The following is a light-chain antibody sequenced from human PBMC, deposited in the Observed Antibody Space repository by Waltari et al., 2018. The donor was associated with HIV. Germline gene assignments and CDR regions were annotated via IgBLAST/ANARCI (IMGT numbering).Light chain of an antibody. J-gene: IGLJ2*01. CDR1: TANIGANF. V-gene: IGLV1-47*01. CDR3: AVLDDTLGGGV. Sequence: QSVLTQPPSASGTPGQKVTISCSGGTANIGANFVFWFQQFPGTAPKLLIYRDNLRHAGVPARFSVSKSGTSASLTISGLRSDDEAHYFCAVLDDTLGGGVFGGGTKLTVL. CDR2: RDN.